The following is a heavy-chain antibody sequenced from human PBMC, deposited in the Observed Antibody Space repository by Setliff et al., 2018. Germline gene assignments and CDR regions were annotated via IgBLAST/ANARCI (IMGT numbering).Heavy chain of an antibody. V-gene: IGHV3-7*03. J-gene: IGHJ4*02. Sequence: GSLRLSCAASGFTFNTFWMTWVRQAPGKGLEWVANINPGGSEEYYLDSVKGRFTISRDNSKNTLYLQMNSLRAEDTAIYYCARCSSWHGHYPHFNYWGQGTLVTVSS. CDR2: INPGGSEE. D-gene: IGHD6-13*01. CDR3: ARCSSWHGHYPHFNY. CDR1: GFTFNTFW.